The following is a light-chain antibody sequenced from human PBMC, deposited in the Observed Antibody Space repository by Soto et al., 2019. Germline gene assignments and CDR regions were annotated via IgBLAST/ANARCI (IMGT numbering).Light chain of an antibody. J-gene: IGKJ1*01. V-gene: IGKV3-15*01. CDR3: QQYYSYPRT. CDR2: GAS. Sequence: TLMTQSPATQSVSPGERAPLSCRASQSVSSRFLAWYQQKPGQPPSLLIYGASTRATDIPARFSGSGSGTDSTLTISCLQSEDFATYYCQQYYSYPRTFGQGTKADIK. CDR1: QSVSSRF.